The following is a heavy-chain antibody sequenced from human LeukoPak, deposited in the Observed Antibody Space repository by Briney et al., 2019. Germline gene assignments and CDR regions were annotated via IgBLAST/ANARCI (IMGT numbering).Heavy chain of an antibody. Sequence: SDPLSLTCTVSGGSISSSSYYWGWIRQPPGKGLEWIGSIYYSGSTYYNPSLKSRVTISVDTSKNQFSLKLSSVTAADTAVYSCARAQGNINNWGQGTLVTASS. CDR3: ARAQGNINN. D-gene: IGHD2/OR15-2a*01. J-gene: IGHJ4*02. CDR1: GGSISSSSYY. CDR2: IYYSGST. V-gene: IGHV4-39*01.